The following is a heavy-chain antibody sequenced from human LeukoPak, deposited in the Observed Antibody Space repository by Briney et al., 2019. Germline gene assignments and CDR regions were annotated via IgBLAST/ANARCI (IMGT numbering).Heavy chain of an antibody. D-gene: IGHD3-22*01. V-gene: IGHV3-53*04. Sequence: PGGSLRLSCAASGFTVSSNYMSWVRQAPGKGLEWVSVIYSGGSTYYADSVKGRFTISRHNSKNTLYLQMNSLRAEDTAVYYCARGRKYYYDSSGSNWFDPWGQGTLVTVSS. J-gene: IGHJ5*02. CDR1: GFTVSSNY. CDR2: IYSGGST. CDR3: ARGRKYYYDSSGSNWFDP.